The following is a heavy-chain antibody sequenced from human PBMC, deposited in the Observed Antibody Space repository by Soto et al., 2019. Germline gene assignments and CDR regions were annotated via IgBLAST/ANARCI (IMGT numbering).Heavy chain of an antibody. Sequence: PGGSLRLSCSASGFTFSNSAMYWFRQAPGKGLEYVATITSYGGTTYYADSVKGRFTISRDNSKNILYLQMSSLRPEDTAVYYCVKGEVMIFGVVTFDRWGQGTLVTVSS. D-gene: IGHD3-3*01. CDR1: GFTFSNSA. V-gene: IGHV3-64D*06. CDR3: VKGEVMIFGVVTFDR. CDR2: ITSYGGTT. J-gene: IGHJ5*02.